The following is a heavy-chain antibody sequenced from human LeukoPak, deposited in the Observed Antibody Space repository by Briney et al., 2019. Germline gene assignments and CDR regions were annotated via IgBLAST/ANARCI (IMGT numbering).Heavy chain of an antibody. CDR1: GYTFTGYY. CDR3: ASDSEDRFLGQYCYYYYMDV. D-gene: IGHD3-3*01. V-gene: IGHV1-2*02. Sequence: ASVKVSCKASGYTFTGYYMHWVRQAPGQGLEWMGWINPNSGGTNYAQKFQGRVTMTRDTSISTAYMELSRLRSDDTAVYYCASDSEDRFLGQYCYYYYMDVWGKGTTVTVSS. J-gene: IGHJ6*03. CDR2: INPNSGGT.